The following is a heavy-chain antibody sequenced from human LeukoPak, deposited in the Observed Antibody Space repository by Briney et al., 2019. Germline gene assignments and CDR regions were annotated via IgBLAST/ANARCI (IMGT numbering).Heavy chain of an antibody. Sequence: GGSLRLSCAASGFTFGGYYMHWVRQAPGKGLEWVSTINGDSEYTVYANSVKGRFTIPRDNSKNTLNLQMSSLRAEDTALYYCAKRGDEGYMDVWGRGTTVIVSS. V-gene: IGHV3-23*01. CDR3: AKRGDEGYMDV. CDR1: GFTFGGYY. J-gene: IGHJ6*03. CDR2: INGDSEYT. D-gene: IGHD7-27*01.